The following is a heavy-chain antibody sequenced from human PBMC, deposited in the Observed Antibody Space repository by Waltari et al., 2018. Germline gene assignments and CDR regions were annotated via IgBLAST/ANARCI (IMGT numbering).Heavy chain of an antibody. CDR1: GYTFTSYG. D-gene: IGHD6-6*01. CDR3: ARAGLAARRGGYNWFDP. V-gene: IGHV1-18*01. Sequence: QVQLVQSGAEVKKPGASVKVSCTASGYTFTSYGISWVRQAPGQGLEWMGWISAYNGNTNYAQKLQGRGTMTTDTSTSTAYMERRSLRADDTAVYYCARAGLAARRGGYNWFDPWGQGTLVTVSS. CDR2: ISAYNGNT. J-gene: IGHJ5*02.